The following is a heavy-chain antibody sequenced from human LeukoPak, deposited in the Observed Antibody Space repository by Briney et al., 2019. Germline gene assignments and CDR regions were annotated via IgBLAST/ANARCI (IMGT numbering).Heavy chain of an antibody. D-gene: IGHD3-9*01. V-gene: IGHV4-39*01. CDR3: ARCPYDLLTGFSKWFFDL. J-gene: IGHJ2*01. Sequence: SETLSLTCTVSGGSINSRSDYWGWIRQPPGKGLEWIRNVYYSGDTYYNTSLQSRVTISVDTSKSQFSLTLNPVTAADTAVYYCARCPYDLLTGFSKWFFDLWGRGALVTVSS. CDR1: GGSINSRSDY. CDR2: VYYSGDT.